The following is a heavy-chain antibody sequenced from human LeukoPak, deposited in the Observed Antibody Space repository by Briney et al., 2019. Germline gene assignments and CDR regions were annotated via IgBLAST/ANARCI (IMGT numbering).Heavy chain of an antibody. Sequence: GGSLRLSCAASGFSFSTYWMTWVRQAPGKGLEWVANIKQDGSAIYYVDSVRGRFTIFRDNARNSLYLQMNSLRAEDTAVYYCATYSTSSGGLDYWGQGTLVTVSS. V-gene: IGHV3-7*01. CDR2: IKQDGSAI. D-gene: IGHD6-6*01. CDR1: GFSFSTYW. CDR3: ATYSTSSGGLDY. J-gene: IGHJ4*02.